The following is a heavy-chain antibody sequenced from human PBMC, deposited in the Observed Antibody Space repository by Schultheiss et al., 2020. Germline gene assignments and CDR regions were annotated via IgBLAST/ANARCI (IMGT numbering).Heavy chain of an antibody. V-gene: IGHV3-74*01. CDR3: AKNYYDSSGYYWGNWFDP. Sequence: GGSLRLSCAASGFTFSRHWMHWVRQAPGKGLVWVSRINSDGSSTSHADSVKGRFTISRDNAKNTLYLQMNSLRAEDTAVYYCAKNYYDSSGYYWGNWFDPWGQETLVTVSS. CDR2: INSDGSST. CDR1: GFTFSRHW. J-gene: IGHJ5*02. D-gene: IGHD3-22*01.